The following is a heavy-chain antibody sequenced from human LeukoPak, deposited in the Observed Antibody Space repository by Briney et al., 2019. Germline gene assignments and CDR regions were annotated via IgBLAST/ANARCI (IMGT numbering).Heavy chain of an antibody. CDR1: GFTFSLYA. J-gene: IGHJ3*02. Sequence: GGSLRLSCAASGFTFSLYAMHWVRQAPGKGLEWVALIWYDGSKKYYADSVEGRFTISRDNAKNSLYLQMNSLRAEDTAVYYCARDPTVTNFHDAFDIWGQGTMVTVSS. CDR3: ARDPTVTNFHDAFDI. CDR2: IWYDGSKK. D-gene: IGHD4-17*01. V-gene: IGHV3-33*01.